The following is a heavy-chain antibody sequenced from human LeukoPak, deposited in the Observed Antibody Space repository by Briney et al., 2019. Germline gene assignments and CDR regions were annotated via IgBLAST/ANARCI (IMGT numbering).Heavy chain of an antibody. CDR2: IKSKTDGGTT. D-gene: IGHD1-26*01. Sequence: GGSLRLSRAVSGFTFSNAWMSWVRQAPGKGLEWVGRIKSKTDGGTTDYAAPVKGRFTISRDDSKNTLYLQMNSLKTEDTAVYYCTTRGGSFSIFDYWGQGTLVTVSS. V-gene: IGHV3-15*01. J-gene: IGHJ4*02. CDR3: TTRGGSFSIFDY. CDR1: GFTFSNAW.